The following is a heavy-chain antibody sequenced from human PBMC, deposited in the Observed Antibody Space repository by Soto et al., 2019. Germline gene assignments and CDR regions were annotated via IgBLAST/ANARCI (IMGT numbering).Heavy chain of an antibody. D-gene: IGHD6-19*01. CDR1: GFTFSSYA. V-gene: IGHV3-30-3*01. Sequence: QVPLVESGGGVVQPGRSLRLSCAASGFTFSSYAMHWVRQAPGKGLEWVAVISYDGSNKYYADSVKGRFTISRDNSKNTLYLQMNSLRAEDTAVYYCARESSKSQWLVRYWGQGTLVTVSS. CDR3: ARESSKSQWLVRY. CDR2: ISYDGSNK. J-gene: IGHJ4*02.